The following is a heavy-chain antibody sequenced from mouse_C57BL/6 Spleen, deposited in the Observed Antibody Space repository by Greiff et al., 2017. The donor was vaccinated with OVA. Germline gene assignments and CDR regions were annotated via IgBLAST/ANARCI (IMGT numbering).Heavy chain of an antibody. CDR3: ARRGDGSSRYWYFDV. Sequence: QVQLQQPGAELVRPGSSVKLSCTASGYTFTSYWMHWVKQRPIQGLEWIGNIDPSDSETHYNQKFKDKATLTVDKSSSTAYMQLSSLTSEDSAVYYCARRGDGSSRYWYFDVWGTGTTLTVSS. D-gene: IGHD1-1*01. CDR1: GYTFTSYW. J-gene: IGHJ1*03. V-gene: IGHV1-52*01. CDR2: IDPSDSET.